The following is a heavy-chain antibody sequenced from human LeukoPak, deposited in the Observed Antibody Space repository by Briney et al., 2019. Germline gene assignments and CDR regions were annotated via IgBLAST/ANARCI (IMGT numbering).Heavy chain of an antibody. D-gene: IGHD2/OR15-2a*01. Sequence: SETLSLTCTVSGYSISSGYYWGWIRQPPGKGLEWIGSIYHSGSTYYNPSLKSRVTISVDTSKNQFPLKLSSVTAADTAVYYCARLYLGYMDVWGKGTTVTVSS. J-gene: IGHJ6*03. CDR1: GYSISSGYY. V-gene: IGHV4-38-2*02. CDR2: IYHSGST. CDR3: ARLYLGYMDV.